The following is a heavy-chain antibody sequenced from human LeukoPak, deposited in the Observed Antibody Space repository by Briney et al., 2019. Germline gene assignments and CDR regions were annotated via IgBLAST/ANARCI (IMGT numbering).Heavy chain of an antibody. CDR1: GFTFNIYG. V-gene: IGHV3-23*01. D-gene: IGHD7-27*01. Sequence: GGTLRLSCAASGFTFNIYGMNWVRQAPGKGLEWVSGIGGSGSHTYYADSVKGRFTISRDNSKNMVWLQINSPTAEDTATYYCAKDGNWARFEDWGQGTLVTVSS. J-gene: IGHJ4*02. CDR2: IGGSGSHT. CDR3: AKDGNWARFED.